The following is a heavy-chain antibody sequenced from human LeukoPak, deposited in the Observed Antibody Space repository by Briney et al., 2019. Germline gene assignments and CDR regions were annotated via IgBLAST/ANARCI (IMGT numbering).Heavy chain of an antibody. J-gene: IGHJ4*02. CDR2: ISYDGRDT. Sequence: PGRSLRLSCAASGFTFSSYAMHWVRQAPGKGLGWVAVISYDGRDTLYADSVKGRFTISRDNSKNTLFLQMNSLRAEDTAVYYCAREGGIGGSSTFDYWGQGTLVTVSS. V-gene: IGHV3-30*04. CDR1: GFTFSSYA. CDR3: AREGGIGGSSTFDY. D-gene: IGHD6-13*01.